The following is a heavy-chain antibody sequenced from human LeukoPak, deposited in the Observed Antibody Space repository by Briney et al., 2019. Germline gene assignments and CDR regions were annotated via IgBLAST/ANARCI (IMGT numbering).Heavy chain of an antibody. J-gene: IGHJ4*02. CDR1: GGSISSYY. CDR3: ARQIASAGTAGFDF. V-gene: IGHV4-4*07. CDR2: IYSTGST. Sequence: SETLSLTCTVSGGSISSYYWSWIRQPAGKGLEWIGRIYSTGSTNYNPSLKSRVTMSVDTSKNQFALRLRSVAAADTAVYYCARQIASAGTAGFDFWGQGALVTVSS. D-gene: IGHD6-13*01.